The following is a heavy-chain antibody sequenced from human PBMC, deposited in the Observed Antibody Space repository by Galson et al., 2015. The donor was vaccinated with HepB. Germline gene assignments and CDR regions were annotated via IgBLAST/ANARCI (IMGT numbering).Heavy chain of an antibody. CDR3: ARETMVRGASHAFDI. CDR2: ISYDGSNK. V-gene: IGHV3-30*04. Sequence: SLRLSCAASGFTFSSYAMHWVRQAPGKGLEWVAVISYDGSNKYYADSVKGRFTISRDNSKNTLYLQMNSLRAEDTAVYYCARETMVRGASHAFDIWGQGTMVTVSS. J-gene: IGHJ3*02. CDR1: GFTFSSYA. D-gene: IGHD3-10*01.